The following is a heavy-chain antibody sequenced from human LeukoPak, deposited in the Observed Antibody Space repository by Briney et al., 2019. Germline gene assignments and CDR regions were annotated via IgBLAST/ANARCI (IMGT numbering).Heavy chain of an antibody. CDR1: GGSISSYY. Sequence: SETLSLTCTVSGGSISSYYWSWIRQPPGKGLEWIGYIYYSGSTNYNPSLKSRVTISVDTSKNQFSLRLSSVTAADTAVYYCARRGQLWLQRGAFDIWGQGTMVTVSS. CDR2: IYYSGST. J-gene: IGHJ3*02. CDR3: ARRGQLWLQRGAFDI. D-gene: IGHD5-18*01. V-gene: IGHV4-59*01.